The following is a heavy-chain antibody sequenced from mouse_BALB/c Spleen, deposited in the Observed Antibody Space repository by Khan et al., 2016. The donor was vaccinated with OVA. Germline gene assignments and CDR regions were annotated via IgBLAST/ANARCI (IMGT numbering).Heavy chain of an antibody. CDR3: ARWGMDS. V-gene: IGHV1-63*01. CDR1: GDAFTNYW. J-gene: IGHJ4*01. Sequence: VQLQESGAELVRPGTSVNISCKASGDAFTNYWLGWVKQRPGHGLEWIGDIYPGSGNTYYNEKLKGKVILTADKSSSTAYLQLINLTSEDSAVYFCARWGMDSWGQGTSVTVSS. CDR2: IYPGSGNT.